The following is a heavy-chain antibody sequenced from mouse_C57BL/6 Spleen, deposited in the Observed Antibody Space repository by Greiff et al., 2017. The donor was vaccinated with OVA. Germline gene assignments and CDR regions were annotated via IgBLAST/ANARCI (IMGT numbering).Heavy chain of an antibody. CDR2: IYPGSGST. J-gene: IGHJ2*01. Sequence: QVQLQQPGAELVKPGASVKMSCKASGYTFTSYWITWVKQRPGQGLEWIGDIYPGSGSTNYNEKFKSKATLTVDTSSSTAYMQLGSLTSEDSAVYYCARIYYDYDRFDYWGQGTTLTVSS. V-gene: IGHV1-55*01. CDR3: ARIYYDYDRFDY. D-gene: IGHD2-4*01. CDR1: GYTFTSYW.